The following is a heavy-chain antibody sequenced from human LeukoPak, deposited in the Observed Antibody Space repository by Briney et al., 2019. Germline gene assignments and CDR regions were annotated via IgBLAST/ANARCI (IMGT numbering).Heavy chain of an antibody. D-gene: IGHD1-26*01. CDR3: ATADSGSYYSGFDY. CDR1: GFTFSRYW. Sequence: GGSLRLSCAASGFTFSRYWMNWVRQAPGKGLEWVATIKQDGSQKYYVDSVKGRFTISRDNAKNSLYMQMNSLRAEDTAVYYCATADSGSYYSGFDYWGQGTLVTVSS. CDR2: IKQDGSQK. J-gene: IGHJ4*02. V-gene: IGHV3-7*02.